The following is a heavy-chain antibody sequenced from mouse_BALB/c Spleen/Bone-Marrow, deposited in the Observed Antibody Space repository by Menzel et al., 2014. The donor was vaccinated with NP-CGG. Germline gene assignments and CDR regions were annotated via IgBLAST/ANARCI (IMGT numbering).Heavy chain of an antibody. CDR1: GFTFSNYW. D-gene: IGHD2-4*01. CDR3: TRDYDDAMDY. V-gene: IGHV6-6*02. Sequence: EVQLQESGGGLVQPGGSMKLSCVASGFTFSNYWMNWVRQSPEKGLEWVAEIRLKSNNYATHYAESVKGRFTISRDDSKSSLYLQMNKLRAEDTGIYYCTRDYDDAMDYWGQGTSVTVSS. J-gene: IGHJ4*01. CDR2: IRLKSNNYAT.